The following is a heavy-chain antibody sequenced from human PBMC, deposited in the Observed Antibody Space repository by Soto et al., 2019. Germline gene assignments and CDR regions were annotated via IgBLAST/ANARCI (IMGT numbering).Heavy chain of an antibody. V-gene: IGHV3-30*18. D-gene: IGHD1-26*01. CDR2: MSYDGSNE. J-gene: IGHJ4*02. CDR3: AKDGSHNFDY. CDR1: GFTFSHYA. Sequence: QVQLVESGGGGVKPGRSLRLSCAASGFTFSHYAMHWVRQAPGKGLEWVALMSYDGSNEYYADSVKGRFTISRDNSKNTLYLQMNSLRAEDTAVYYCAKDGSHNFDYWGQGTLVTVSS.